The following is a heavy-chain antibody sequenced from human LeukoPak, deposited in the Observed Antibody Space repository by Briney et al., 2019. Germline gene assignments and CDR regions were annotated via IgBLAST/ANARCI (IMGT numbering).Heavy chain of an antibody. CDR3: AREPYDSSGYTPNAFDY. J-gene: IGHJ4*02. CDR2: IIPIFGTA. CDR1: GGTFSSYA. D-gene: IGHD3-22*01. Sequence: GASVKVSCKASGGTFSSYAISWVRQAPGQGLEWMGGIIPIFGTANYAQKFQGRVTITTDESTSTAYMELSSLRSEDTAVYYCAREPYDSSGYTPNAFDYWGQGTLVTVSS. V-gene: IGHV1-69*05.